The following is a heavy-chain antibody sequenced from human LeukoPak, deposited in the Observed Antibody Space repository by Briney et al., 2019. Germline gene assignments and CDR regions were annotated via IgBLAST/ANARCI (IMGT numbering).Heavy chain of an antibody. Sequence: GGSLRLSCAASGFTFSSYAMHWVRQAPGKGLEWVAVISYDGSNKYYADSVKGRFTISRDNSKNTLYLQMNSLRAEDTAVYYCARDLYYDSSVSYYFDYWGQGTLVTVSS. J-gene: IGHJ4*02. CDR2: ISYDGSNK. CDR1: GFTFSSYA. CDR3: ARDLYYDSSVSYYFDY. V-gene: IGHV3-30-3*01. D-gene: IGHD3-22*01.